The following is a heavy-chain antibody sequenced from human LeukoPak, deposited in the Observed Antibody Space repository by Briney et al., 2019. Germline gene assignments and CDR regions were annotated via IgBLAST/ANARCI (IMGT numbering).Heavy chain of an antibody. J-gene: IGHJ4*02. CDR1: GVSISSYY. D-gene: IGHD2-21*02. Sequence: SETLSLTCTVSGVSISSYYWSWIRQPPGKGLEWIGYIYYSGSTNYNPSLKSRVTISGDTSKNQFYLKMSTVTAADTAVYYCARTIKDCGGDCYSYYFDYWGQGTLVTVSS. CDR3: ARTIKDCGGDCYSYYFDY. CDR2: IYYSGST. V-gene: IGHV4-59*01.